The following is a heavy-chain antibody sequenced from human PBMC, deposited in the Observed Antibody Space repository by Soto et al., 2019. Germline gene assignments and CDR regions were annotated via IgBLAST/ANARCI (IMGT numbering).Heavy chain of an antibody. J-gene: IGHJ4*02. V-gene: IGHV4-4*02. D-gene: IGHD2-21*01. CDR2: MYHNGGS. CDR3: TCCGHDYKIDN. Sequence: QVQLQESGPGLVKPSETLSLTCAVSGASISSRTWWTWVRQSPGKGLEWIGEMYHNGGSNYNPSLTRGVAISTDTSRNPFSLTLTSVTAADTAMYYCTCCGHDYKIDNGCQGSLVTVSS. CDR1: GASISSRTW.